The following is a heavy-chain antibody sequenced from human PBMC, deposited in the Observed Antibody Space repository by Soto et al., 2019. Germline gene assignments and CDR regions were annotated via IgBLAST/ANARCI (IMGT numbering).Heavy chain of an antibody. V-gene: IGHV4-38-2*02. CDR2: IYSTGNT. CDR1: GDSIRSSSY. Sequence: LSLTCTVSGDSIRSSSYWGWIRQPPGKGLEWIGSIYSTGNTYYNPSLNSQVTISVDTSKNQFSLNVISVTAADTAVYYFAKDPTTVRGGSYYYYYYGMDVWGQGTTVTVSS. CDR3: AKDPTTVRGGSYYYYYYGMDV. D-gene: IGHD4-4*01. J-gene: IGHJ6*02.